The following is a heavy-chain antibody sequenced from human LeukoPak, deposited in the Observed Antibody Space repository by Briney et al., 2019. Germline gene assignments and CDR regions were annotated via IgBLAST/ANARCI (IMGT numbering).Heavy chain of an antibody. D-gene: IGHD2-15*01. CDR1: GGSFSGYY. Sequence: SETLSLTCAVYGGSFSGYYWSWIRQPPGKGLEWIGEINHSGSTNYNLSLKSRVTISVDTSKNQFSLKLSSVTAADTAVYYCARVLRGWFDPWGQGTLVTVSS. CDR2: INHSGST. V-gene: IGHV4-34*01. J-gene: IGHJ5*02. CDR3: ARVLRGWFDP.